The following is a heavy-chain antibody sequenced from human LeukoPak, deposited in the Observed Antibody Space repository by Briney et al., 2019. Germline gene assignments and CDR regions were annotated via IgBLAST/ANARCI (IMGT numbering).Heavy chain of an antibody. CDR1: GFRFDSYP. CDR2: VRTRGDPT. Sequence: GGSLRLSCAASGFRFDSYPMNWVRQPPGKGMEWLSNVRTRGDPTSSADSVRGRFTISRDNAKKSLFLQINSLRVEDTAVYFCVRDVDYAFDYWGQGVLVIVSS. V-gene: IGHV3-48*01. J-gene: IGHJ4*02. CDR3: VRDVDYAFDY. D-gene: IGHD4-17*01.